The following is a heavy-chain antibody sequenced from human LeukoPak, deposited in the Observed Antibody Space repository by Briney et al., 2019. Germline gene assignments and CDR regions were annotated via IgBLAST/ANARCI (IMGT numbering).Heavy chain of an antibody. CDR2: IRYDGSNK. D-gene: IGHD3-22*01. CDR3: PKDGGEYYDSSGYSFDY. J-gene: IGHJ4*02. Sequence: PGGSLRLSCAASGFTFSSYGMHWVRQAPGKGLEWVAFIRYDGSNKYYADSVKGRFTISRDNSKNTLYLQMNSLRAEDTAVYYCPKDGGEYYDSSGYSFDYWGQGTLVTVSS. CDR1: GFTFSSYG. V-gene: IGHV3-30*02.